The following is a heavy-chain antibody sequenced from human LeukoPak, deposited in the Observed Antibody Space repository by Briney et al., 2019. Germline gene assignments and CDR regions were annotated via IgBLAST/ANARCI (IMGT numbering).Heavy chain of an antibody. V-gene: IGHV1-46*01. D-gene: IGHD6-13*01. CDR3: ARAVGSSSWYPIDS. CDR1: GYTFTSYY. CDR2: INPSDGST. J-gene: IGHJ4*02. Sequence: ASVKVSCKASGYTFTSYYMHWVRQAPGQGLEWMGIINPSDGSTTYGQKFQGGVTMTRDTSTSTVYMEVSSLRSEDTAVYYCARAVGSSSWYPIDSWGQGTPVTVSS.